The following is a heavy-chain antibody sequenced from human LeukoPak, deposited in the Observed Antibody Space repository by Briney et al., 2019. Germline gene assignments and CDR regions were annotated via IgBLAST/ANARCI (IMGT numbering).Heavy chain of an antibody. CDR2: IYPGDSDT. CDR3: ARRYCSSTSCYVLDWFDP. V-gene: IGHV5-51*01. D-gene: IGHD2-2*01. Sequence: SGESLKISCKGAGYSFTSYWIGWVRQMPGKGLEWMGIIYPGDSDTRYSSSFQGQVTISADKSISTAYLQWSSLKASDTAMYYCARRYCSSTSCYVLDWFDPWGQGTLVTVSS. CDR1: GYSFTSYW. J-gene: IGHJ5*02.